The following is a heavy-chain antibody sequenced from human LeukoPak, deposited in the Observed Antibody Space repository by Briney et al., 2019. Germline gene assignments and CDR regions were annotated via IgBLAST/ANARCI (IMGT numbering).Heavy chain of an antibody. CDR3: ARSHPFDH. J-gene: IGHJ5*02. CDR2: IYYSGGT. V-gene: IGHV4-31*03. Sequence: SQTLSLTCTVSGTFIGSGRHYWSWLRQHPGKGLEWIGYIYYSGGTYTTPSLKSRVTMSVDTSKNQFSLKLNSVTAADTAVYYCARSHPFDHWGQGTLVIVSS. CDR1: GTFIGSGRHY.